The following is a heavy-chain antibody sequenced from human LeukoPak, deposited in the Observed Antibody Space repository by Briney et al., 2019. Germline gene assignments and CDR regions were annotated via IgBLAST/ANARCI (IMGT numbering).Heavy chain of an antibody. V-gene: IGHV3-74*01. Sequence: GGSLRLSCAASGFTFSSYWMHWVRQAPGKGLVWVSRINSDGSSTSYADSVKGRFTISRDNSKNTLYLQMNSLRAEDTAVYYCAKDSGDSSAFDYWGQGTLVTVSS. J-gene: IGHJ4*02. CDR2: INSDGSST. D-gene: IGHD3-10*01. CDR3: AKDSGDSSAFDY. CDR1: GFTFSSYW.